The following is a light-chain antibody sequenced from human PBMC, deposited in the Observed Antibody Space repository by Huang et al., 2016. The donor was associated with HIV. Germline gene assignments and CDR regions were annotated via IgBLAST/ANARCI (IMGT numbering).Light chain of an antibody. CDR2: DAS. J-gene: IGKJ4*01. Sequence: EIVLTQSPVTLSLSPGDRATLSCRASQRVNNYLAWYQQKPGPAPRLLIYDASTRATGIPARCSGTGSGTDFTLTISRLEPEDFSVYYCQQRTSWLTFGGGTAVEV. CDR3: QQRTSWLT. CDR1: QRVNNY. V-gene: IGKV3-11*01.